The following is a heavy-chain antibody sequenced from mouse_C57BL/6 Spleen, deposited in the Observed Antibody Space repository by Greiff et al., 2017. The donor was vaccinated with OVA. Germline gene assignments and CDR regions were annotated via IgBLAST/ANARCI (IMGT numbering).Heavy chain of an antibody. CDR1: GYTFTSYW. V-gene: IGHV1-61*01. J-gene: IGHJ2*01. CDR3: AREGPYSKYFDY. D-gene: IGHD2-5*01. CDR2: IYPSDSET. Sequence: QVQLQQPGAELVRPGSSVKLSCKASGYTFTSYWMDWVKQRPGQGLEWIGNIYPSDSETHYNQKFKDKATLTVYKSSSTAYMQLSSLTSEDSAVYYCAREGPYSKYFDYWGQGTTLTVSS.